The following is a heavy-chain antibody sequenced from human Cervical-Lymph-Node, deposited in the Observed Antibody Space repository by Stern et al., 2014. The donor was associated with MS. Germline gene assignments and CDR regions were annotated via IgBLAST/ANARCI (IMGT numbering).Heavy chain of an antibody. CDR2: ITPIFGTA. D-gene: IGHD3-10*01. CDR3: ATSVGELTPEAV. J-gene: IGHJ6*02. Sequence: QEQLVQSGAEVKKPGSSVRVSCKASGGIFSSFAIRWVRQAPGQGLEWMGGITPIFGTATYAQKFQGRVTITADDSTSTAYMEVSSLRSEDTAVYYCATSVGELTPEAVWGQGTTVTVFS. V-gene: IGHV1-69*01. CDR1: GGIFSSFA.